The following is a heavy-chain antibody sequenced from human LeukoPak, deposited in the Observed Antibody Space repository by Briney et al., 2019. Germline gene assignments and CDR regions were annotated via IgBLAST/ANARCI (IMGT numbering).Heavy chain of an antibody. CDR3: ARDSKVHDAFDI. D-gene: IGHD1-1*01. Sequence: PSETLSLTCIVSGGSISSSIYYWAWVRQPPGKGLEWIGTVFYNGATQYSPSLRSRVTISIDTSTNQFSLKLTSVTAADTALYYCARDSKVHDAFDIWGQGTMVTVSS. J-gene: IGHJ3*02. CDR1: GGSISSSIYY. V-gene: IGHV4-39*07. CDR2: VFYNGAT.